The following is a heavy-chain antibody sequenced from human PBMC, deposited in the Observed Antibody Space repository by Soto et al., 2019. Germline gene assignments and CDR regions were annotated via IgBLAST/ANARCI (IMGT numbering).Heavy chain of an antibody. D-gene: IGHD1-1*01. J-gene: IGHJ4*02. Sequence: QVQLVQSGAEVKKPGASVKVSCKASGYTFSDHDINWVRQASGQGPEWLGWMNPNSGDTGYAQNFQGRVTMTSDTSKRTAYMELSSLRSEDTAVYYCARVGVNWNDDYFKYWGQRTLVTVSS. CDR3: ARVGVNWNDDYFKY. CDR2: MNPNSGDT. CDR1: GYTFSDHD. V-gene: IGHV1-8*01.